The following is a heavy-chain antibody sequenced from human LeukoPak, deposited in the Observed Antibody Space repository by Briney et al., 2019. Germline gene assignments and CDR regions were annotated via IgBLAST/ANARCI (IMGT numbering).Heavy chain of an antibody. Sequence: GGSLRLSCAASGFTFRVYAMHWVRQTPGKGLEWVAVIWSDENNKHYADSVKGRFTISRDNSKNTVYLQMNSLRAEDTAVYYCARVFANWGQGTLVTVSS. V-gene: IGHV3-33*01. CDR2: IWSDENNK. J-gene: IGHJ4*02. CDR1: GFTFRVYA. CDR3: ARVFAN. D-gene: IGHD2-21*01.